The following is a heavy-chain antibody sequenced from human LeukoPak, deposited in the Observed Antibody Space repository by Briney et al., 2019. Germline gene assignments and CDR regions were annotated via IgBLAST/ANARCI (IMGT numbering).Heavy chain of an antibody. J-gene: IGHJ4*02. Sequence: SETLSLTCAVYGGSFSGYYWSWIRQPPGKGLEWIGEINHSGSTNYNPSLKSRVTISVDTSKNQFSLKLSSVTAADTAVYYCARGTVTKKPWDYWGQGTLVTVS. CDR3: ARGTVTKKPWDY. CDR2: INHSGST. CDR1: GGSFSGYY. D-gene: IGHD4-17*01. V-gene: IGHV4-34*01.